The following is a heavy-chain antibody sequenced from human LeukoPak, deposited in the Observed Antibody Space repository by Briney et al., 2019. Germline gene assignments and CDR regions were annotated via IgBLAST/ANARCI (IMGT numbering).Heavy chain of an antibody. CDR3: AREVYCSGGSCDNWFDP. Sequence: NPSQTLSLTCAVSGGSISSGGYSWSWIRQPPGKGLEWIGYIYHSGSTYYNPSLKSRVTISVDRSKNQFSLNLSSVTAADTAVYYCAREVYCSGGSCDNWFDPWGQGTLVTVSS. D-gene: IGHD2-15*01. CDR2: IYHSGST. CDR1: GGSISSGGYS. V-gene: IGHV4-30-2*01. J-gene: IGHJ5*02.